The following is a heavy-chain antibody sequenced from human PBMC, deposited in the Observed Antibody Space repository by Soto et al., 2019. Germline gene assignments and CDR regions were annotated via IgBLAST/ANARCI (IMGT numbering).Heavy chain of an antibody. D-gene: IGHD3-3*01. CDR2: MNQDGRER. J-gene: IGHJ4*02. CDR1: GFTFSGYW. Sequence: EVQLVESGGGLVQPGGSLRLSCEVSGFTFSGYWMSWVRQAPGKGLEWVANMNQDGRERGYVDSVKGRFTISRDNAKNSLFLQTNSLRVKDTAVYYCVRDEGFSIYHYWGQGALVTVSS. V-gene: IGHV3-7*01. CDR3: VRDEGFSIYHY.